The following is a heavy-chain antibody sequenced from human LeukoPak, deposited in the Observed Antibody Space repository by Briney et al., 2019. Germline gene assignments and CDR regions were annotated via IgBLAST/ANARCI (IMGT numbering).Heavy chain of an antibody. J-gene: IGHJ4*02. D-gene: IGHD3-9*01. CDR2: IIPILGIA. CDR3: ARYFDWLKYFDY. CDR1: GGTFSSYA. Sequence: SVKVSCKASGGTFSSYAISWVRQAPGQGLEWMGRIIPILGIANYAQKFQGRVTITADKSTSTAYMELSSLRSEDTAVYYCARYFDWLKYFDYWGQGTLVTVSS. V-gene: IGHV1-69*04.